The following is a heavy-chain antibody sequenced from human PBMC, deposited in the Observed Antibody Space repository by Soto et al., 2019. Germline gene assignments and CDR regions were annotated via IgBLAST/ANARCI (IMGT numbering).Heavy chain of an antibody. CDR1: GFTFSSYA. V-gene: IGHV3-23*01. CDR3: ASNTRYDPPDY. Sequence: EVQLLESGGGLVHPGGSLRLSCAASGFTFSSYAMSWVRQAPGKGLAWVSGISVSGGSTYYADSVKGRFTISRDNSKNTLYLQMNSLRAEDTAVYYCASNTRYDPPDYWGQGTLVTVSS. CDR2: ISVSGGST. D-gene: IGHD3-16*01. J-gene: IGHJ4*02.